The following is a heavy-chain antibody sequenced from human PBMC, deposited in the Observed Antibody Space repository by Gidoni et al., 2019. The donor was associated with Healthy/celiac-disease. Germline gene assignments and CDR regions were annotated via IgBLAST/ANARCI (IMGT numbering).Heavy chain of an antibody. Sequence: QLQLVQSGAEMKKPGASVTVSSNASGYTITGDYMHWVRQAPGQGLEWMGWINPNSGGTNYAQKFQGWVTMTRDTSISTAYMELSRLRSDDTAVYYCARGPGYSYGYYFDYWGQGTLVTVSS. CDR3: ARGPGYSYGYYFDY. CDR2: INPNSGGT. CDR1: GYTITGDY. V-gene: IGHV1-2*04. D-gene: IGHD5-18*01. J-gene: IGHJ4*02.